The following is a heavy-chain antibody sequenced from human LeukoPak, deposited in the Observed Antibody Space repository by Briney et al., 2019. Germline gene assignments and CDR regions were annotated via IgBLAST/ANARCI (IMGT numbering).Heavy chain of an antibody. J-gene: IGHJ3*02. Sequence: GASVKVSCKASGGTFSSYAISWVRQAPGQGLEWMGGIIPIFGTANYAQKFQGRVAITADESTSTAYMELSSLRSEDTAVYYCARDEPVGATRAFDIWGQGTMVTVSS. CDR2: IIPIFGTA. V-gene: IGHV1-69*13. CDR1: GGTFSSYA. CDR3: ARDEPVGATRAFDI. D-gene: IGHD1-26*01.